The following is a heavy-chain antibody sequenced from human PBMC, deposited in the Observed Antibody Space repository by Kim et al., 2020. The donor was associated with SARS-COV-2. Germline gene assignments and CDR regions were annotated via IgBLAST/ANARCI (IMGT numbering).Heavy chain of an antibody. Sequence: SETLSLTCTVSGGSISSSSYYWGWIRQPPGKGLQWIGSIYYSGSTYYNPSLKSRVTISVDTSKNQFSLKLSSVTAADTAVYYCARISVVRGWDWFDPWGQGTLVTVSS. CDR2: IYYSGST. D-gene: IGHD3-10*01. CDR3: ARISVVRGWDWFDP. J-gene: IGHJ5*02. V-gene: IGHV4-39*01. CDR1: GGSISSSSYY.